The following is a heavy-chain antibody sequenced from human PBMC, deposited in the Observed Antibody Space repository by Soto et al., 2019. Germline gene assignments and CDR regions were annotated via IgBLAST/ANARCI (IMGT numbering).Heavy chain of an antibody. D-gene: IGHD3-3*01. V-gene: IGHV3-7*01. CDR1: GFTFSSYW. J-gene: IGHJ6*02. Sequence: PGGSLRLSCAASGFTFSSYWMSWVRQAPGKGLEWVANIKQDGSEKYYVDSVKGRFTISRDNAKNSLYLQMNSLRAEDTAVYYCARDTPTPPSHGSITIFGVVIHPFGMDVWGQGTTVTVSS. CDR2: IKQDGSEK. CDR3: ARDTPTPPSHGSITIFGVVIHPFGMDV.